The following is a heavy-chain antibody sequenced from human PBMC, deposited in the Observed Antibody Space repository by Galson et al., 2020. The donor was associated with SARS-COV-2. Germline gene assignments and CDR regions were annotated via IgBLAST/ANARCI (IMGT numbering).Heavy chain of an antibody. CDR1: GFTFSSYA. CDR2: ISSNGART. J-gene: IGHJ3*02. CDR3: AKEEKNREADAFDI. D-gene: IGHD1-26*01. V-gene: IGHV3-23*01. Sequence: GESLKISCSASGFTFSSYAMSWVRQAPGKGLEWVSAISSNGARTHYADPVKGRFTISRDNSKSTLYLQMTSLRAEDTALYYCAKEEKNREADAFDIWGQGTMVTVSS.